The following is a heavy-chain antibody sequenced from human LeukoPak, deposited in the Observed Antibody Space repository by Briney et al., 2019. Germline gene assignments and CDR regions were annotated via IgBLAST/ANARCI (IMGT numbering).Heavy chain of an antibody. CDR2: IYRSGDT. CDR3: ARSKGGMRTFDY. J-gene: IGHJ4*02. V-gene: IGHV4-39*07. Sequence: SETLSLTCTVSGASFNSNTDYWGWVRQPPGKGLEWIGNIYRSGDTYYNPSLKSRVTISVDTPKNQFSLKLSSVAAADTAVYYCARSKGGMRTFDYWGQGTLVTVSS. D-gene: IGHD6-13*01. CDR1: GASFNSNTDY.